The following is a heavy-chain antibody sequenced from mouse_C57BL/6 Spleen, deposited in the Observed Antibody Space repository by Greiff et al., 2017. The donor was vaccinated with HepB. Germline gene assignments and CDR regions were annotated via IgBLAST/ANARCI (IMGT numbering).Heavy chain of an antibody. CDR2: ILPGSGST. D-gene: IGHD1-1*01. V-gene: IGHV1-9*01. J-gene: IGHJ1*03. CDR3: ARSITTVVATNWYFDV. CDR1: GYTFTGYW. Sequence: QVQLQQSGAELMKPGASVKLSCKATGYTFTGYWIEWVKQRPGHGLEWIGEILPGSGSTNYNEKFKGKATFTADTSSNTAYMQLSSLTTEDSAIYYCARSITTVVATNWYFDVWGTGTTVTVSS.